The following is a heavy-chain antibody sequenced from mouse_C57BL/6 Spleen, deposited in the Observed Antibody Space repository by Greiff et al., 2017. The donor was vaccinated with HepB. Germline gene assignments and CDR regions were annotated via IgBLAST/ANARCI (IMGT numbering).Heavy chain of an antibody. V-gene: IGHV1-15*01. Sequence: QVQLQQSGAELVRPGASVTLSCKASGYTFTDYEMHWVKQTPVHGLEWIGAIDPETGGTAYNQKFKGKAILTADKSSSTAYMELRSLTSEDSAVYYCTRGNYYSNYNYAMDYWGQVTSVTVSS. D-gene: IGHD2-5*01. CDR3: TRGNYYSNYNYAMDY. J-gene: IGHJ4*01. CDR2: IDPETGGT. CDR1: GYTFTDYE.